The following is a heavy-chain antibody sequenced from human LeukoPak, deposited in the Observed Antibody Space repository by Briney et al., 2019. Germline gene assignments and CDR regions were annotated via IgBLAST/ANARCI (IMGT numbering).Heavy chain of an antibody. CDR2: INHSGST. Sequence: SETLSLTCAVYGGSFSGYYWSWIRQPPGKGLEWIGEINHSGSTNYNPSLKSRVTISVDTSKNQFSLKLSSVTAADTAVYHCASRRLLGYYYYGMDVWGQGTTVTVSS. J-gene: IGHJ6*02. CDR3: ASRRLLGYYYYGMDV. CDR1: GGSFSGYY. V-gene: IGHV4-34*01.